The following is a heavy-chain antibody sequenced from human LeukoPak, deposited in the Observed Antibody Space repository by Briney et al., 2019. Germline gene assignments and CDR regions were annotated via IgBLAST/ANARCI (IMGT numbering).Heavy chain of an antibody. CDR3: ARRIGSGIAFDY. Sequence: PSETLSLTCTVSGGSISNYYWSWIRQPPGKGLEWIAYIYYSGSTNYNPSLKSRATISVDTSKNQLSLKLRPVTAADTAVYYCARRIGSGIAFDYWGQGILVTVSS. D-gene: IGHD3-10*01. V-gene: IGHV4-59*08. CDR2: IYYSGST. J-gene: IGHJ4*02. CDR1: GGSISNYY.